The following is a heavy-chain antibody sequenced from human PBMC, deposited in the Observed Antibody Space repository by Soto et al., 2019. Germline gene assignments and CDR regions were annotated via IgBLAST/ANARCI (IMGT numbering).Heavy chain of an antibody. CDR1: GFTFSSYA. V-gene: IGHV3-23*01. Sequence: EVQLLESGGGLVQPGGSLRRSCAASGFTFSSYAMSWVRQAPGKGLEWVSAISGSGGSTYYADSVKGRFTISRDNSKNTLHLQMISLRAQDTAVYYCEGGGYDRNYWGQVTLVTVSS. CDR3: EGGGYDRNY. D-gene: IGHD5-12*01. J-gene: IGHJ4*02. CDR2: ISGSGGST.